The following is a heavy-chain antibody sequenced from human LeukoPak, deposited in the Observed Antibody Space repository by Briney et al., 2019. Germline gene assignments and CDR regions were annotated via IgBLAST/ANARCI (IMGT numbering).Heavy chain of an antibody. CDR3: ARDLLEIDNLTTYYFDY. V-gene: IGHV1-69*04. CDR1: GGTFSSYA. CDR2: IIPILGLA. Sequence: SVKVSCKASGGTFSSYAISWVRQAPGQGLEWMGRIIPILGLANYRQKFQGRVTITADKSTSTAYMELSSLRSGDTAVYYCARDLLEIDNLTTYYFDYWGQGTLVTVSS. D-gene: IGHD3-9*01. J-gene: IGHJ4*02.